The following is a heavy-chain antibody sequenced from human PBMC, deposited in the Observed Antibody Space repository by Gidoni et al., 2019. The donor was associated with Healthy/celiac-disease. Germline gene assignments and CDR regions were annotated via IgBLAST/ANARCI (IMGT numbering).Heavy chain of an antibody. J-gene: IGHJ4*02. D-gene: IGHD2-2*01. Sequence: QVQLQQWGAGLLKPSETLSLTCAVYGGSFSGYYWSWIRQPPGKGLEWIGEINHSGSTNYNPSLKSRVTISVDTSKNQFSLKLSSVTAADTAVYYCATLQGEDCSSTSCYFVDYWGQGTLVTVSS. CDR1: GGSFSGYY. CDR3: ATLQGEDCSSTSCYFVDY. CDR2: INHSGST. V-gene: IGHV4-34*01.